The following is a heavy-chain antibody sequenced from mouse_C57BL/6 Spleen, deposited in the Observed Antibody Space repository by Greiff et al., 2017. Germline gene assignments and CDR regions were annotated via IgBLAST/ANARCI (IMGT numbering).Heavy chain of an antibody. CDR1: GYTFTSYW. J-gene: IGHJ3*01. CDR2: ISPNSGST. Sequence: QVQLQQSGAGLVKPGASVKLSCAASGYTFTSYWMHWVRQGPGQGLEWVGMISPNSGSTNYNETVKSKATLTVDNSSSTTSLQLNSLTSEDSAVFDCARGGASYGHPDGFDYWGQGTLVTVSA. D-gene: IGHD2-10*02. CDR3: ARGGASYGHPDGFDY. V-gene: IGHV1-64*01.